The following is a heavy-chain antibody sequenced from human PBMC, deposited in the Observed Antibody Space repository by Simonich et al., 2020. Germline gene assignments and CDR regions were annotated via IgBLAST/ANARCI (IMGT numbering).Heavy chain of an antibody. V-gene: IGHV1-8*03. CDR2: MNPNSGNP. J-gene: IGHJ4*02. D-gene: IGHD2-15*01. CDR1: GYTFTSYD. Sequence: QVQLVQSGAEVKKPGASVKVSCKASGYTFTSYDINWVRQATGQGLEWMGWMNPNSGNPGYAQKFPGRVTITRNTSISTADMELSSRRSEDTAVYYGARGRGVMSRGYVDYWGQGTLVTVSS. CDR3: ARGRGVMSRGYVDY.